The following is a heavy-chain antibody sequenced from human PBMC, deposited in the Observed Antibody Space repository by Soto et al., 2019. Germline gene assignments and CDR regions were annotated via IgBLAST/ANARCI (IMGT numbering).Heavy chain of an antibody. D-gene: IGHD2-15*01. J-gene: IGHJ4*02. CDR3: ARDAADGEFDY. CDR2: IYYSGST. Sequence: SETLSLTCTVSGGSISSYYWSWNRQPPGKGLEWIGYIYYSGSTNYNPSLKNRVTISVDTSKNQFSLKLSSVTAADTAVYYCARDAADGEFDYWGQAALVTVSS. V-gene: IGHV4-59*01. CDR1: GGSISSYY.